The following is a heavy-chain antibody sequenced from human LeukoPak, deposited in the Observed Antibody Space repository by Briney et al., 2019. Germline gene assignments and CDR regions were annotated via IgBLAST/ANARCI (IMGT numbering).Heavy chain of an antibody. D-gene: IGHD3-22*01. CDR2: MNPNSGNT. V-gene: IGHV1-8*03. CDR1: GYTFTSYD. Sequence: GASVKVSCKASGYTFTSYDINWVRQATGQGLEWMGWMNPNSGNTGYAQKFQGRVTITTDESTSTAYMELSSLRSEDTAVYYCASGYYDSSGYPEFDYWGQGTLVTVSS. J-gene: IGHJ4*02. CDR3: ASGYYDSSGYPEFDY.